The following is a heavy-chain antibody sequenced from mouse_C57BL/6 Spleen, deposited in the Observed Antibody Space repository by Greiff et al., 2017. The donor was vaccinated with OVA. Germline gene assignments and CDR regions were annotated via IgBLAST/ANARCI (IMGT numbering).Heavy chain of an antibody. V-gene: IGHV1-18*01. Sequence: VQLQQSGPELVKPGASVKIPCKASGYTFTDYNMDWVKQSHGKSLEWIGDINPNNGGTIYNQKFKGKATLTVDKSSSTAYMELRSLTSEDTAVYYCARRRLDPYYSNYGYAMDYWGQGTSVTVSS. J-gene: IGHJ4*01. CDR1: GYTFTDYN. D-gene: IGHD2-5*01. CDR3: ARRRLDPYYSNYGYAMDY. CDR2: INPNNGGT.